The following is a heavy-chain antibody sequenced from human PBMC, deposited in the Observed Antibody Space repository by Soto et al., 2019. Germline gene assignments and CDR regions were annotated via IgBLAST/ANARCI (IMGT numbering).Heavy chain of an antibody. CDR1: GGSISSYY. V-gene: IGHV4-4*07. CDR2: IYTSGST. J-gene: IGHJ6*02. D-gene: IGHD6-19*01. CDR3: ARDMGSRRAVARWQTGMDV. Sequence: SETLSLTCTVSGGSISSYYWSWIRQPAGKGLEWIGRIYTSGSTNYNPSLKSRVTMSVDTSKNQFSLKLSSVTAADTAVYYCARDMGSRRAVARWQTGMDVWGQGTTVTVSS.